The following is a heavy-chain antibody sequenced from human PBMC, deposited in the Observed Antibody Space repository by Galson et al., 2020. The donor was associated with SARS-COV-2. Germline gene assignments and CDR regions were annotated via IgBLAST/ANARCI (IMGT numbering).Heavy chain of an antibody. J-gene: IGHJ6*01. D-gene: IGHD2-21*02. CDR3: ARIGDCVVGPENCGMDV. V-gene: IGHV1-18*01. Sequence: ASVNVSCKASRYTFTSHGNTRVRQAPAHGLKWTGWISAYNVYTFYPLKLHGRVTMTTDTSTSPAHMDRRRLRSDDTAVYYCARIGDCVVGPENCGMDVGGQGSTVIV. CDR1: RYTFTSHG. CDR2: ISAYNVYT.